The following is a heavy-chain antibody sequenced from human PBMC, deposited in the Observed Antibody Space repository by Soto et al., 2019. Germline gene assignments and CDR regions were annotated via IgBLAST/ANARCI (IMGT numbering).Heavy chain of an antibody. Sequence: QVQLVQSGAEVKKPGASMKVSCKASGYTFTIHDIHWVRQAPGLGLEWMAWLNTHSGKTSYAQKFQGRLTMTGNASPRTAYMELSSLRSEATAMYYCARVSSIAARRSLDSWGQGTLVTVPS. CDR1: GYTFTIHD. J-gene: IGHJ4*02. D-gene: IGHD6-6*01. CDR3: ARVSSIAARRSLDS. V-gene: IGHV1-8*01. CDR2: LNTHSGKT.